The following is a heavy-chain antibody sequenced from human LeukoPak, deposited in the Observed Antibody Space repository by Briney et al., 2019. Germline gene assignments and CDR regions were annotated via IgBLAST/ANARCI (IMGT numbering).Heavy chain of an antibody. CDR1: VGYISSYY. Sequence: SETLSLTCTVSVGYISSYYWSWIRQPAGKGLEWIGRIYTSGSTNYNPSLKSRVTMSVDTSKNQFSLKLGSVTAADTAVYYCARGRYYDFWSGYPNSPFDYWGQGTLVTVSS. CDR3: ARGRYYDFWSGYPNSPFDY. CDR2: IYTSGST. J-gene: IGHJ4*02. V-gene: IGHV4-4*07. D-gene: IGHD3-3*01.